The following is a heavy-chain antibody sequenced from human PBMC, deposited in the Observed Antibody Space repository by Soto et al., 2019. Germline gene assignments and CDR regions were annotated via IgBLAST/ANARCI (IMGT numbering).Heavy chain of an antibody. Sequence: HPGGSLRLSCSASGFTFSSYAMHWVRQAPGKGLEYVSAISSNGGSTYYADSVKGRFTISRDNSKNTLYLQMSSLRAEDTAVYYCVNGGSYHFYYYYYGMDVWGQGTTVTVSS. CDR1: GFTFSSYA. CDR2: ISSNGGST. CDR3: VNGGSYHFYYYYYGMDV. V-gene: IGHV3-64D*08. D-gene: IGHD1-26*01. J-gene: IGHJ6*02.